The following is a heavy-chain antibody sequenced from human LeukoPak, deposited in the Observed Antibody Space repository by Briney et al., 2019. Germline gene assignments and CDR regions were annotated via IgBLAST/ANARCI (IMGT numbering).Heavy chain of an antibody. V-gene: IGHV1-18*01. CDR2: ISTYNGNT. Sequence: ASVKVSFKASGYTFSNYGINWVRQAPGQGGEWMGWISTYNGNTNYAQNLQGRVTITTDTSTSTAYMELRSLKSDDTAVYYCARRYCRGGSCGTADYWGQGTLVTVSS. CDR1: GYTFSNYG. J-gene: IGHJ4*02. D-gene: IGHD2-15*01. CDR3: ARRYCRGGSCGTADY.